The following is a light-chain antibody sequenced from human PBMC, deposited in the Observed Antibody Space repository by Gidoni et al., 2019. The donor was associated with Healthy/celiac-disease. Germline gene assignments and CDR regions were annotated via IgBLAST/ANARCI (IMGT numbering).Light chain of an antibody. J-gene: IGLJ2*01. CDR2: QVS. Sequence: SYELTQPHSVSVSPGQTASITCSGDKWGDKYACWYQQKPGQSPVLVIYQVSKRPSAIPERFSGSNSGNTATLTISGTQAMDEADYYCQAWDSSTEVFGGGTKLTVL. V-gene: IGLV3-1*01. CDR3: QAWDSSTEV. CDR1: KWGDKY.